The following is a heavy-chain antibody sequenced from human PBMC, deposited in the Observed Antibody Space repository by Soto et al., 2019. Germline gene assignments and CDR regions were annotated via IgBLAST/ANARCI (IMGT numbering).Heavy chain of an antibody. V-gene: IGHV3-7*01. CDR1: GFTFSNFL. D-gene: IGHD4-4*01. Sequence: PGGSLRLSCAASGFTFSNFLMSWVRQAPGKGLEWVANINQDGSEKYYVDSVKGRFTISRDNAKKSLYLQMNSLRAEDTAVYYCTIRHYRNPLGGRGTLVTVSS. CDR2: INQDGSEK. J-gene: IGHJ4*02. CDR3: TIRHYRNPL.